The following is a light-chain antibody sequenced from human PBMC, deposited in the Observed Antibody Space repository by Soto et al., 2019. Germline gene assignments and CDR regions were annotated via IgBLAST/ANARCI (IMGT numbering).Light chain of an antibody. CDR1: QGISSY. Sequence: AIRMTQSPSSLSASTGDRVTITCRASQGISSYLAWYQQKPGKAPKLLNYAATTLQSGVPSRFSGSGFGTVFTLTISCLQSEDFATYYCQQYYSYPWTFGQGTKVDIK. CDR3: QQYYSYPWT. J-gene: IGKJ1*01. CDR2: AAT. V-gene: IGKV1-8*01.